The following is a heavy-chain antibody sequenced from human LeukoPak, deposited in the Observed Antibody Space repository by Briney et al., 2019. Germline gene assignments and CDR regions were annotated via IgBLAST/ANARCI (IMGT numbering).Heavy chain of an antibody. J-gene: IGHJ4*02. CDR3: ARRGGSYSHSYF. CDR1: GYTFSSYG. CDR2: VSAFNGNT. V-gene: IGHV1-18*01. Sequence: GASVKVSCKASGYTFSSYGIIWVRQAPGQGLEWMGWVSAFNGNTDYAPKLQGRVTMTTDTSTTTAYMELRRLTSDDTAVYYCARRGGSYSHSYFWGQGTLVTVSS. D-gene: IGHD1-26*01.